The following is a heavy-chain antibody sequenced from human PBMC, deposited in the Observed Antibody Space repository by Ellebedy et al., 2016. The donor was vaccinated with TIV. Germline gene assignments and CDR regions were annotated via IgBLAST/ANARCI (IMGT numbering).Heavy chain of an antibody. Sequence: SETLSLXCTVSGDSISSYYWSWIRQPPGKGLEWIGEINHSGSTNYNPSLKSRVTISVDTSKNQFSLKLSSVTAADTAVYYCARHLAVDDSEYGMDVWGQGTTVTVSS. CDR2: INHSGST. CDR1: GDSISSYY. V-gene: IGHV4-34*01. J-gene: IGHJ6*02. CDR3: ARHLAVDDSEYGMDV. D-gene: IGHD6-19*01.